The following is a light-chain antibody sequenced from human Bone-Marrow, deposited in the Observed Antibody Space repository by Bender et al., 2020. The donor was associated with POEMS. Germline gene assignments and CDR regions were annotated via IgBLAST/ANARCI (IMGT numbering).Light chain of an antibody. Sequence: QSGLTQPRSVSGSPGQSVTISCTGASGFVSWYQQHPGKAPKLMIFMTYDVSKRPSGVPDRFSGSKSGNTASLTISGLQAEDESEFFCSSYTSNSSPNVFGTGTKVTVL. V-gene: IGLV2-11*01. CDR3: SSYTSNSSPNV. CDR2: DVS. CDR1: SGF. J-gene: IGLJ1*01.